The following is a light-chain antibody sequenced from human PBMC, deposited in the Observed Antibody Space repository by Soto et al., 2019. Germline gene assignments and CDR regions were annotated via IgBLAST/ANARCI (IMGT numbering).Light chain of an antibody. Sequence: DIQMTQSPSTLPESVGDRVTIPCRASQSISNWLAWYQQKPGTAPKLLIYHASNLQSGVPSRFSGSGSGTDFTLTISCLQSEDFATYYCQQYYSYSEAFGQGIKVDIK. CDR1: QSISNW. V-gene: IGKV1-5*01. CDR3: QQYYSYSEA. CDR2: HAS. J-gene: IGKJ1*01.